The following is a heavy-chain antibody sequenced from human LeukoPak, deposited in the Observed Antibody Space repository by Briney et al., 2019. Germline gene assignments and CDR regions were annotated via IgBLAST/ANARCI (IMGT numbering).Heavy chain of an antibody. D-gene: IGHD6-19*01. CDR2: ISGSGGST. Sequence: GGSLRLSCAASGFTFSSYAMSWVRQAPGKGLEWVSAISGSGGSTYYADSVKGRFTISRDNSKNTLYLQMNSLRAEDTAVYYCAKDPVQWLVPKGDFDYWGQGTLVTVSS. CDR3: AKDPVQWLVPKGDFDY. V-gene: IGHV3-23*01. CDR1: GFTFSSYA. J-gene: IGHJ4*02.